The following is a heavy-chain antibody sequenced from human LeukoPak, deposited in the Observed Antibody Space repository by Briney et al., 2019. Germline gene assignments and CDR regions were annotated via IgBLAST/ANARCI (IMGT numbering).Heavy chain of an antibody. CDR2: ISYDGSNK. J-gene: IGHJ4*02. CDR1: GFTFSSYA. Sequence: PGRSLRLSCAASGFTFSSYAMHWVRQAPGKGLEWVAVISYDGSNKYYADSVKGRFTISRDNSKNTLYLQMNSLRAEDTAVYYCATNLYDYWGQGTLVTVSS. V-gene: IGHV3-30-3*01. CDR3: ATNLYDY.